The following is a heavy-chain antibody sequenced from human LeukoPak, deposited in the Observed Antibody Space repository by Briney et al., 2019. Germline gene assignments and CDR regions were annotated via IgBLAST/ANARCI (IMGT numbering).Heavy chain of an antibody. CDR2: IYHSGGT. D-gene: IGHD3-22*01. Sequence: PSETLSLTCTVSGGSISSGGYYWNWIRQPPGKGLEWIGYIYHSGGTNYNPSLKSRVIISVDTSKNQFSLKLSSVTAADTAVYYCARAKLGSSGIIDHWGQGTLVTVSS. CDR1: GGSISSGGYY. CDR3: ARAKLGSSGIIDH. V-gene: IGHV4-61*08. J-gene: IGHJ4*02.